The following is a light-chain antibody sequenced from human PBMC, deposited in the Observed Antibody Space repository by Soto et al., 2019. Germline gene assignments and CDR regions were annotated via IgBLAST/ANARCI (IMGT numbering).Light chain of an antibody. CDR1: SSDVGAYDY. CDR3: SSFAPNDNVV. Sequence: QSVLTQPPSASGSPGQSVTISCTGTSSDVGAYDYVCWYQQHPGKAPKLMIYEVNKRPSGVPDRFSGSKSGNTASLTVSGLQAGDEADYYCSSFAPNDNVVFGGGTKLTVL. V-gene: IGLV2-8*01. J-gene: IGLJ2*01. CDR2: EVN.